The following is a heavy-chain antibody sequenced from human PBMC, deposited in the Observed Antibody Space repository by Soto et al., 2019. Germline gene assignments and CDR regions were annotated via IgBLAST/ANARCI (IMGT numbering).Heavy chain of an antibody. J-gene: IGHJ5*02. Sequence: PSETLSLTCTVSGGSISSYYWSWIRQPPGKGLEWIGYIYYSGSTNYNPSLKSRVTISVDTSKNQFSLKLSSVTAADTAVYYCARQTTKYNWFDPWGQGTLVTVSS. D-gene: IGHD4-17*01. V-gene: IGHV4-59*01. CDR1: GGSISSYY. CDR2: IYYSGST. CDR3: ARQTTKYNWFDP.